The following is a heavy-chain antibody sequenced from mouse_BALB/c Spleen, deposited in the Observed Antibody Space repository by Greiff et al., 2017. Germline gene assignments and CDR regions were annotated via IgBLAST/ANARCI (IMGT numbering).Heavy chain of an antibody. J-gene: IGHJ2*01. D-gene: IGHD2-3*01. CDR2: IRSKSNNYAT. Sequence: TGGGLVQPKGSLKLSCAASGFTFNTNAMNWVRQAPGKGLEWVARIRSKSNNYATYYADSVKDRFTISRDDSQSMLYLQMNNLKTEDTAMYYCVRDGYYVSFDYWGQGTTLTVSS. V-gene: IGHV10S3*01. CDR3: VRDGYYVSFDY. CDR1: GFTFNTNA.